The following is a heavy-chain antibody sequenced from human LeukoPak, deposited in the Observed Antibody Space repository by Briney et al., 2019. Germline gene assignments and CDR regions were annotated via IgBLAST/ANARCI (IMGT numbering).Heavy chain of an antibody. D-gene: IGHD6-19*01. Sequence: PSETLSLTCAVYGGSFSGYYWSWIRQPPAKGREGIGEINHSGSTNYNPSLKSRVTISVDTSKNQFSLKLSSVTAADTAVYYGARHNSSGSNCFDPWGKGTLVTVSS. CDR1: GGSFSGYY. CDR2: INHSGST. V-gene: IGHV4-34*01. CDR3: ARHNSSGSNCFDP. J-gene: IGHJ5*02.